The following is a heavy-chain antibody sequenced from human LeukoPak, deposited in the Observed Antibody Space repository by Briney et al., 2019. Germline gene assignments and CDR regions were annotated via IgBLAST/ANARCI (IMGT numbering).Heavy chain of an antibody. CDR3: AREWGGAFWFDP. Sequence: ASVKVSCKAYGYNFNNYGLSWVRQAPGQGLEWMGWINPNSGGTNNAQKFQGRVTMTRDTSISTAYMELSRLRSDDTAVYYCAREWGGAFWFDPWGQGTLVTVSS. J-gene: IGHJ5*02. V-gene: IGHV1-2*02. CDR2: INPNSGGT. D-gene: IGHD3-16*01. CDR1: GYNFNNYG.